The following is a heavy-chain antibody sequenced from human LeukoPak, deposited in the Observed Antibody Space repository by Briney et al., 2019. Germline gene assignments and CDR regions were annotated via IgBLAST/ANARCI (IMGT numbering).Heavy chain of an antibody. CDR2: INHSGST. Sequence: SETLSLTCAVYGGSFSGYYWSWIRQPPGKGLEWIGEINHSGSTNYNPSLKSRVTISVDTSKNQVSLRLSSVTAADTAVYYCARLKGLWFGEPLGYWGQGTLVTVSS. D-gene: IGHD3-10*01. V-gene: IGHV4-34*01. J-gene: IGHJ4*02. CDR1: GGSFSGYY. CDR3: ARLKGLWFGEPLGY.